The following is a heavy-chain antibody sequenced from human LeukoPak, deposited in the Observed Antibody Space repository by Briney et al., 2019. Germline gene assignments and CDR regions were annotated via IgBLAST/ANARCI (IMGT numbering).Heavy chain of an antibody. V-gene: IGHV3-7*03. D-gene: IGHD4/OR15-4a*01. J-gene: IGHJ4*02. CDR3: SRDNPFGAY. CDR2: IKQDGSEK. CDR1: GFTFGSYW. Sequence: GGSLRLPCAGSGFTFGSYWMTWVRQAPGKGLEWVANIKQDGSEKHYVDSVKGRFTISRDNAKKSLYLQMNSLRAEDTAVYYCSRDNPFGAYWGQGTLVTVSS.